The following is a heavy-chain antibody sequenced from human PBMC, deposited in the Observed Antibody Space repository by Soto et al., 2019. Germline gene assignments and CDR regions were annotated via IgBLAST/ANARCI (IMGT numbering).Heavy chain of an antibody. CDR2: ISYDGSNK. D-gene: IGHD6-19*01. CDR1: GFTFSSYA. CDR3: ARGIGGWNGNFDY. Sequence: QVQLVESGGGVVQPGRSLRLSCAASGFTFSSYAMHWVRQAPGKGLEWVAVISYDGSNKYYADSVKGRFTISRDNSKNTLYLQMNSLRAEDTAVYYCARGIGGWNGNFDYWGQGTLVTVSS. V-gene: IGHV3-30-3*01. J-gene: IGHJ4*02.